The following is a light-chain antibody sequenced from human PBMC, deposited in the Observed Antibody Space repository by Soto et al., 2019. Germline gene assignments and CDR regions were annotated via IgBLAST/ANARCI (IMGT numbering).Light chain of an antibody. Sequence: ETVLTQSPGTLSLSPGERATLSCRASQSIRSNYLAWYQQTPGQAPRLLIYGASNRATGIPDRFSGSGSGTDFTLIITRLEPEDFAVYYCQQYGSSPWTFGQGTKVDIK. J-gene: IGKJ1*01. CDR2: GAS. CDR3: QQYGSSPWT. CDR1: QSIRSNY. V-gene: IGKV3-20*01.